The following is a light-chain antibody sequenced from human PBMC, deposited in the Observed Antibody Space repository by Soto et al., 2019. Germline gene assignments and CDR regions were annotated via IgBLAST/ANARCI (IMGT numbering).Light chain of an antibody. CDR2: AAS. CDR3: QRYDGVPRT. V-gene: IGKV1-27*01. J-gene: IGKJ4*01. Sequence: IQMTQAPSSLSASVGDRVNITCRASQGIANHLAWYQQQPGKAPRLLIDAASALQSGVPSRFSGSGSKREFTRTITNQQPEDVATYDCQRYDGVPRTFGGGTKVEIK. CDR1: QGIANH.